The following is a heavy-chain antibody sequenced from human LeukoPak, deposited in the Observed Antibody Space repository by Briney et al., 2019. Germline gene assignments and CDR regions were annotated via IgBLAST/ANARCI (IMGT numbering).Heavy chain of an antibody. V-gene: IGHV3-7*01. CDR1: GFTFSSYW. J-gene: IGHJ6*02. CDR3: ARVSSRYGMDV. Sequence: GGSLRLSCAAPGFTFSSYWMSWVRQAPGKGLEWVANIKQDGSEKYYVDSVKGRFTISRDNAKNSLYLQMNSLRAEDTAVYYCARVSSRYGMDVWGQGTTVTVSS. CDR2: IKQDGSEK.